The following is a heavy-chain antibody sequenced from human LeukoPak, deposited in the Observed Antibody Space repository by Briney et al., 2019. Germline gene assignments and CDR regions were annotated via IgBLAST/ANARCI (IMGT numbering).Heavy chain of an antibody. CDR3: ARISSGWSVYYFDY. CDR1: GGSFSGYY. Sequence: PSETLSLTCAVYGGSFSGYYWSWIRQPAGKGLEWIGRIYTSGNTNYNPSLKSRVTMSVDMSKNQFSLRLSSVTAADTAVYYCARISSGWSVYYFDYWGQGTLVTVSS. CDR2: IYTSGNT. J-gene: IGHJ4*02. D-gene: IGHD6-19*01. V-gene: IGHV4-59*10.